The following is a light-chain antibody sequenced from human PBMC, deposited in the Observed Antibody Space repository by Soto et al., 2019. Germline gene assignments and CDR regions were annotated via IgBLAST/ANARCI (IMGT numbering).Light chain of an antibody. Sequence: EIVLTQSPGILSLSPGERATLSCRASQSVSSSYLAWYQQKPGQAPRLLIYGASSRATGIPDRFSGSGSGTDFTLTISSLQPEDFATYYCQQFKSYPLTFGGGTKVDIK. CDR1: QSVSSSY. CDR3: QQFKSYPLT. V-gene: IGKV3-20*01. CDR2: GAS. J-gene: IGKJ4*01.